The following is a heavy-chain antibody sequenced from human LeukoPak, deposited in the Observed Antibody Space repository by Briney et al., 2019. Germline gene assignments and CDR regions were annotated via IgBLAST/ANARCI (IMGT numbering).Heavy chain of an antibody. V-gene: IGHV3-48*03. Sequence: GGSLRLSCAASGFTFSSYEMNWVRQPPGKGLEWVSYISSSGSTRYYADSVKGRFTVSRDNAKNSLYLQMNSLRAEDTAVYYCAREEDDILTGYSKGGDAFDIWGQGTMVTVSS. J-gene: IGHJ3*02. D-gene: IGHD3-9*01. CDR1: GFTFSSYE. CDR2: ISSSGSTR. CDR3: AREEDDILTGYSKGGDAFDI.